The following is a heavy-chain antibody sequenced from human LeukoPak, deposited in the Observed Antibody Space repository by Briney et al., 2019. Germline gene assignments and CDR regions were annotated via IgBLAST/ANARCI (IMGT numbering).Heavy chain of an antibody. CDR1: GYTFINYG. V-gene: IGHV1-18*01. J-gene: IGHJ1*01. CDR3: ARNEEALSGTYFHH. Sequence: ASVKVSCKASGYTFINYGISWVRQAPGHGLEWMGWISAYNGKTNYAQKVQDRVTMTTDTSMSTAYMELRSLRSDDTAVYYCARNEEALSGTYFHHWGQGTLVTVSS. D-gene: IGHD2-15*01. CDR2: ISAYNGKT.